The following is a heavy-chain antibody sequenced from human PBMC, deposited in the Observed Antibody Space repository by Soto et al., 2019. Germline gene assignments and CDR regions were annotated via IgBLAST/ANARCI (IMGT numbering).Heavy chain of an antibody. CDR3: AASLAYTSTWFDP. V-gene: IGHV1-58*02. J-gene: IGHJ5*02. CDR1: GFTFTSSA. D-gene: IGHD3-16*01. CDR2: IVVGSGNT. Sequence: GASVKVSCKASGFTFTSSAMQWVRQARGQRLEWIGWIVVGSGNTNYAQKFQERVTITRDMSTSTAYMELSSLRSEDTAVYYCAASLAYTSTWFDPWGQETLVTVSS.